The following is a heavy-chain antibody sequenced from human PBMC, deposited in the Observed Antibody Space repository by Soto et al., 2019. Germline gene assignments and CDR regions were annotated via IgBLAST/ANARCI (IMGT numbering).Heavy chain of an antibody. CDR1: GGSSRGHS. D-gene: IGHD3-22*01. Sequence: SETLCLTCAVNGGSSRGHSWTWIRQSPGKGLEWIGDINHSGRVNYSPSLKSRVTISLDTSKNQFSLTLSAVTAADTAMYYCSTRAYDTNGYYRFDPWGQGTLVTVSS. J-gene: IGHJ5*01. V-gene: IGHV4-34*01. CDR2: INHSGRV. CDR3: STRAYDTNGYYRFDP.